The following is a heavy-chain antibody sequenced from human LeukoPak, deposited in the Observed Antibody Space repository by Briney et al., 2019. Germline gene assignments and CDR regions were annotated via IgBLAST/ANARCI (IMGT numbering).Heavy chain of an antibody. D-gene: IGHD1-14*01. J-gene: IGHJ4*02. CDR3: STEIKLCSRTTCGDF. Sequence: ASVKVSCKASGYTFTDYYVHWVRQAPGQGLEWMGYMKPSSGHSNYAQTFQDRVTMTRDTSTTTASLELSGLTSDDTPSYYCSTEIKLCSRTTCGDFWGQGPLVSVSS. CDR2: MKPSSGHS. CDR1: GYTFTDYY. V-gene: IGHV1-2*02.